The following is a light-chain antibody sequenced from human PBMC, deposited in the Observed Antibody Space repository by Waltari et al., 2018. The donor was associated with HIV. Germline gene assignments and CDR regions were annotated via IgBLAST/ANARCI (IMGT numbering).Light chain of an antibody. Sequence: QSVLTQPPSASGTPGQRVTIPCSGGCSNIGRDTVNLYQHLPGTAPKRLIYKNNRRPSGVPDRFSGSKSGTSASLAISGLQSEDEADYYCASWDGSLNGWVFGGGTKLTVL. CDR1: CSNIGRDT. CDR3: ASWDGSLNGWV. J-gene: IGLJ3*02. V-gene: IGLV1-44*01. CDR2: KNN.